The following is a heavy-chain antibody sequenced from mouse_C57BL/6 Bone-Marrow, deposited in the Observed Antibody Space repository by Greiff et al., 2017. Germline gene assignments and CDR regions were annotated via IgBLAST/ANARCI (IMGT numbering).Heavy chain of an antibody. Sequence: QVQLQQPGAELVKPGASVKMSCKASGYTFTSYWITWVKQRPGQGLEWIGDIYPGSGSTNYNEKFKSKATLTVDTSSSTAYMQLSSLTSEDSAVYYCGRFYYGSSYGFAYWGQGTLVTVSA. CDR3: GRFYYGSSYGFAY. J-gene: IGHJ3*01. CDR2: IYPGSGST. CDR1: GYTFTSYW. D-gene: IGHD1-1*01. V-gene: IGHV1-55*01.